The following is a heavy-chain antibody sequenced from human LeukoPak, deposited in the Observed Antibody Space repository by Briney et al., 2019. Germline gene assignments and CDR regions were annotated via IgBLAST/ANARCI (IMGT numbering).Heavy chain of an antibody. CDR3: ARKTYYDILTGYYPAFDI. CDR2: MNPNSGNT. J-gene: IGHJ3*02. Sequence: GASVKVSCKASGYTFTSYDINWVRQATGQGLEWMGWMNPNSGNTGYAQKFQGRVTMTRNTSISTAYMELGSLRSEDTAVYYCARKTYYDILTGYYPAFDIWGQGTMVTVSS. D-gene: IGHD3-9*01. V-gene: IGHV1-8*01. CDR1: GYTFTSYD.